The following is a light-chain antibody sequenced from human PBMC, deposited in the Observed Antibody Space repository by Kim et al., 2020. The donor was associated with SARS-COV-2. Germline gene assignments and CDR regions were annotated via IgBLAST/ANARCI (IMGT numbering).Light chain of an antibody. Sequence: PGESAPPSCRTSQSLSNSYFAWYQQKPGQALRLLIYGVSNRATGIPDRFSGSGSGTDFTLTISRLEPEDFAVYYCQQYDNSPSYTFGQGTKLEI. CDR2: GVS. CDR1: QSLSNSY. CDR3: QQYDNSPSYT. J-gene: IGKJ2*01. V-gene: IGKV3-20*01.